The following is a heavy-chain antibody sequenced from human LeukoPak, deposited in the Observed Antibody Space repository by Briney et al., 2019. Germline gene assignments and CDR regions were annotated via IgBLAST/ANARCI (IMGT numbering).Heavy chain of an antibody. V-gene: IGHV3-33*06. Sequence: GRSLRLSCAASGFTFSSYGMHWVRQAPGKGLEWVAVIWYDGSNKYYADSVKGRFTISRDNSKNTVYPQMNSLGAEDTAVYYCAKDFFPRTTPEGSNYWGQGTLVTVSS. J-gene: IGHJ4*02. D-gene: IGHD4-17*01. CDR1: GFTFSSYG. CDR2: IWYDGSNK. CDR3: AKDFFPRTTPEGSNY.